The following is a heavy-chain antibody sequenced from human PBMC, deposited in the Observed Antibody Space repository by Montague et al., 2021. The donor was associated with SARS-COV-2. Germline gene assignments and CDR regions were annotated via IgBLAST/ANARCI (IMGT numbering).Heavy chain of an antibody. CDR3: ARDTRITMIVVVQGYGMDV. CDR2: IYYSGST. CDR1: GGSISSSSYY. V-gene: IGHV4-39*07. J-gene: IGHJ6*02. Sequence: SETLSLTSTVSGGSISSSSYYRGWIRQPPGKGLEWIGSIYYSGSTYYXPSLKSRVTISVDTSKNQFSLKLSSVTAADTAVYYCARDTRITMIVVVQGYGMDVWGQGTTVTVSS. D-gene: IGHD3-22*01.